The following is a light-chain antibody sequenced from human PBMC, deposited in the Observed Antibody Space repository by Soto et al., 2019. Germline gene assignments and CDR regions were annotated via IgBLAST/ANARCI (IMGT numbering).Light chain of an antibody. V-gene: IGLV1-44*01. CDR2: TNN. Sequence: QSVLTQPPSASGTPGQRVTISGSGSSSSVGSISVNWYQQLPRTAPKVLIYTNNQRPSGVPDRFPGSKSGTSASLAISGLQSEDEADYYCAAWDGSLNVYVFGTGTKVTVL. CDR3: AAWDGSLNVYV. J-gene: IGLJ1*01. CDR1: SSSVGSIS.